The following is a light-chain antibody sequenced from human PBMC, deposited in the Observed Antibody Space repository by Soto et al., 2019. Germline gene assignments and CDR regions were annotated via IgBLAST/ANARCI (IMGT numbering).Light chain of an antibody. CDR3: QQYNKWPPYT. CDR1: QSVSSN. J-gene: IGKJ2*01. CDR2: GAS. V-gene: IGKV3-15*01. Sequence: EIVMTQSPATRSVSPGERATLSCRGSQSVSSNLAWYQQKPGQAPRLLIYGASTRATGIPARFSGSGSGTEFTLTISSLQSEDFAVYYCQQYNKWPPYTFGQGTKLEIK.